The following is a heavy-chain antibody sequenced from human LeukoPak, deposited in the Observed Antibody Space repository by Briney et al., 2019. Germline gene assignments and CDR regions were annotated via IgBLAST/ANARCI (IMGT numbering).Heavy chain of an antibody. CDR1: GYTFTSYG. CDR3: ARDLDSVVVGATTGGY. Sequence: RASVKVSCKASGYTFTSYGISWVRQAPGQGLEWMGWISAYNGNTNYAQKLQGRVTMTTDTSTSTAYMELRSLRSDDTAVYYCARDLDSVVVGATTGGYWGQGTLVTVSS. J-gene: IGHJ4*02. V-gene: IGHV1-18*01. D-gene: IGHD1-26*01. CDR2: ISAYNGNT.